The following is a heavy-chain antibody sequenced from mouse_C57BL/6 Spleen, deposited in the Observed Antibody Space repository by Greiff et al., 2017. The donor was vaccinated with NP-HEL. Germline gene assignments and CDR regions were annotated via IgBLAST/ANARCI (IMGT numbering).Heavy chain of an antibody. D-gene: IGHD1-1*01. CDR1: GYTFTDYY. CDR2: IYPGSGNT. J-gene: IGHJ4*01. CDR3: ARSYYGSSYDYAMDY. V-gene: IGHV1-76*01. Sequence: QVQLQQSGAELVRPGASVKLSCKASGYTFTDYYINWVKQRPGQGLEWIARIYPGSGNTYYNEKFKGKATLTAEKSSSTAYMQLSSLTSEDSAVYFCARSYYGSSYDYAMDYWGQGTSVTVSS.